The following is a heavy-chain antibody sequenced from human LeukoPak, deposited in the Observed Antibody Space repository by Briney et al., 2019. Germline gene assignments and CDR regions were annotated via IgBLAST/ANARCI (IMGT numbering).Heavy chain of an antibody. Sequence: GGSLRLSCAASGFTFDDYAMHWVRQAPGKGLEWVSGISWNSGSIDYADSVKGRFTISRANAKNSLYLQMNSLRAEDTAFYYCAKGGAYSSSSDFDYWGQGTLVTVSS. CDR2: ISWNSGSI. J-gene: IGHJ4*02. CDR3: AKGGAYSSSSDFDY. CDR1: GFTFDDYA. D-gene: IGHD6-6*01. V-gene: IGHV3-9*01.